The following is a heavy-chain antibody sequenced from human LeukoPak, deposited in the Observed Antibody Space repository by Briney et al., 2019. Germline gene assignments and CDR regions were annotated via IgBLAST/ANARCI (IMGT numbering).Heavy chain of an antibody. J-gene: IGHJ5*02. D-gene: IGHD5-18*01. V-gene: IGHV3-30*01. CDR3: ARDMKDTAMAFDP. Sequence: GGPLRLSCAASGFTFSSYAMHWVRQAPGKGLEWVAVISYDGSNKYYADSVKGRFTISRDNSKNTLYLQMNSLRAEDTAVYYCARDMKDTAMAFDPWGQGTLVTVSS. CDR2: ISYDGSNK. CDR1: GFTFSSYA.